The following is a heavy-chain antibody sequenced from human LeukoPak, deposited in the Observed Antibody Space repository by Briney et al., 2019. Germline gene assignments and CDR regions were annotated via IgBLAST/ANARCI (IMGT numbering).Heavy chain of an antibody. Sequence: SETLSLTCAVYGGSFSGYYWSWIRQPPGKGLEWIGEINHSGSTNYNPSLKSRVTISVDTSKNQFSLRLSSVTAADTAVYYCASGTTVTTPNGYYYYYMDVWGKGTTVTVSS. CDR3: ASGTTVTTPNGYYYYYMDV. CDR1: GGSFSGYY. D-gene: IGHD4-11*01. J-gene: IGHJ6*03. V-gene: IGHV4-34*01. CDR2: INHSGST.